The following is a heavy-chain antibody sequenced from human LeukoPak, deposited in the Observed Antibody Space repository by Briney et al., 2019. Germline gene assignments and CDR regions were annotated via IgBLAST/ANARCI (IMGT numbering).Heavy chain of an antibody. CDR3: VRDHYYSFDY. V-gene: IGHV3-48*02. Sequence: PGGSLRLSCAAWGFTFKYYSIKWVRQAPGKGLEWISYISSSSSAIYYADSVKGRSTISRDNAKNSLYLQMNSLRDEDTAVYCCVRDHYYSFDYWGQGTLVTVSS. CDR2: ISSSSSAI. J-gene: IGHJ4*02. CDR1: GFTFKYYS. D-gene: IGHD2/OR15-2a*01.